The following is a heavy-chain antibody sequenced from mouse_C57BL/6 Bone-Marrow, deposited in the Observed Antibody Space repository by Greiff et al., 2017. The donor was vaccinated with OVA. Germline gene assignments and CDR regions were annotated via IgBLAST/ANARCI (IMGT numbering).Heavy chain of an antibody. CDR2: IRLKSDNYAT. J-gene: IGHJ2*01. CDR3: GITTVVAAYYFDY. D-gene: IGHD1-1*01. V-gene: IGHV6-3*01. CDR1: GFTFSNYW. Sequence: EVKVEESGGGLVQPGGSMKLSCVASGFTFSNYWMNWVRQSPEKGLEWVAQIRLKSDNYATHYAESVKGRFTISRDDSKSSVYLQMNNLRAEDTGIYYCGITTVVAAYYFDYWGQGTTLTVSS.